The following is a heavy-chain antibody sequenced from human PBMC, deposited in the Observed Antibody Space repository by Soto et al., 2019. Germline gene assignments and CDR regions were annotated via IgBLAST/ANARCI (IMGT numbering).Heavy chain of an antibody. CDR3: ASNRGIVVVPAARSFDY. D-gene: IGHD2-2*01. Sequence: SLRLSCAASGFTFSDYYMSWIRQAPGKGLEWISYISSSGTAIYYADSVKGRFTISRDNAKNSLYLQMNSLRAEDTAVYYCASNRGIVVVPAARSFDYWGQGTLVTVSS. CDR2: ISSSGTAI. CDR1: GFTFSDYY. V-gene: IGHV3-11*01. J-gene: IGHJ4*02.